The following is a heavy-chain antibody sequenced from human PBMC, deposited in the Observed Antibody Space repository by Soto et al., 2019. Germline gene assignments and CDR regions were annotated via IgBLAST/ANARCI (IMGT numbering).Heavy chain of an antibody. V-gene: IGHV4-59*01. Sequence: SETLSLTCTVSGGSISSYYWSWIRQPPGKGLEWIGYIYYSGSTNYNPSLKSRVTISVDTSKNQFSLKLSSVTAADTAVYYCARDGCSGGSCSPGAPYFDYWGQGTLVTVSS. D-gene: IGHD2-15*01. CDR3: ARDGCSGGSCSPGAPYFDY. CDR1: GGSISSYY. J-gene: IGHJ4*02. CDR2: IYYSGST.